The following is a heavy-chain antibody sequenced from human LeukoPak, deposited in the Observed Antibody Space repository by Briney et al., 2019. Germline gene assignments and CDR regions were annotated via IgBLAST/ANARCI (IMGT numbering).Heavy chain of an antibody. D-gene: IGHD3-22*01. CDR2: INHSGST. CDR3: ARAFHYYDSSGSKISWFDP. Sequence: SETLSLTCTVSGGSISSSSYYWSWIRQPPGKGLEWIGEINHSGSTNYNPSLKSRVTISVDTSKNQFSLKLSSVTAADTAVYYCARAFHYYDSSGSKISWFDPWGQGTLVTVSS. CDR1: GGSISSSSYY. V-gene: IGHV4-39*07. J-gene: IGHJ5*02.